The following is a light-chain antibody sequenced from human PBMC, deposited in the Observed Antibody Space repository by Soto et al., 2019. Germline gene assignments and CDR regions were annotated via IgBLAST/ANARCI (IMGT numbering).Light chain of an antibody. V-gene: IGKV3-11*01. CDR1: QSVFDF. CDR2: DAS. Sequence: EIVLTQSPATLSLSPGERATLSCRASQSVFDFLDWLQQKPGQAPRVLIYDASKRAAGIPDRFSGSGSETHFTLTISSLEPEDFEVYYCQQRSRWPLTFGTGTTVDIK. J-gene: IGKJ3*01. CDR3: QQRSRWPLT.